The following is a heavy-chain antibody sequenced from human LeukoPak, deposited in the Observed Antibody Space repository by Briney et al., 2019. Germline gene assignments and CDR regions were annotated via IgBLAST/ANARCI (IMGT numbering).Heavy chain of an antibody. CDR2: MYYSGST. CDR1: GGSISSGDYY. V-gene: IGHV4-30-4*01. J-gene: IGHJ5*02. D-gene: IGHD3-22*01. Sequence: KPSQTLSLTRTVSGGSISSGDYYWSWIRQPPGKGLEWIGYMYYSGSTYYNPSLKSRVTISLDTSKNQFSLKLSSVTAADTAVYYCARPYYYDSRIDPWGQGTLVTVSS. CDR3: ARPYYYDSRIDP.